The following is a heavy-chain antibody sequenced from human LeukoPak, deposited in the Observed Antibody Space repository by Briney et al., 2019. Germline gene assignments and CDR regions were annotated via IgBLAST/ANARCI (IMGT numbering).Heavy chain of an antibody. J-gene: IGHJ4*02. CDR1: GFTFNNYA. CDR3: AKNAEQWLVYHFDY. V-gene: IGHV3-23*01. Sequence: GGSLRLSCAASGFTFNNYAMSWVRQAPGKGLEWVSAIDNSGRNTFYADSVKGRFTISRDNAKNTLYLQMNSLRAEDTAVYYCAKNAEQWLVYHFDYWGQGTLVTVSS. D-gene: IGHD6-19*01. CDR2: IDNSGRNT.